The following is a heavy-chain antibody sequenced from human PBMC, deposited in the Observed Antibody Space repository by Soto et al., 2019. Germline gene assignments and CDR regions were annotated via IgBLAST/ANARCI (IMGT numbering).Heavy chain of an antibody. CDR3: ARSYGSGSRPFDY. Sequence: QVDLLQSGAEMKKPGSSVKVSCTAFGGTFTSYTFNWVRQAPGQRLEWMGRIIPILGMSSSAHNFQGRLTMNADKSTNTSYMVLSSLTSDDTAIYYCARSYGSGSRPFDYWGQGTLVTVSS. D-gene: IGHD3-10*01. V-gene: IGHV1-69*02. CDR1: GGTFTSYT. J-gene: IGHJ4*02. CDR2: IIPILGMS.